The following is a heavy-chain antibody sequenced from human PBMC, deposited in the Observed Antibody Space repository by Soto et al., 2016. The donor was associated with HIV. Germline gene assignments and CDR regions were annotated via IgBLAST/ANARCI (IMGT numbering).Heavy chain of an antibody. CDR3: ARGARRFGESNTELDS. Sequence: QVQLVQSGAEVKKPGASVKVSCKASGYTFSNYDINWVRQATGQGLEWMGWMNPNSGDTNYAQKFQDRVTLASDTSIGTASMELRRLRSDDTAAYYCARGARRFGESNTELDSWGQGTPVTVSS. CDR1: GYTFSNYD. J-gene: IGHJ4*02. D-gene: IGHD3-10*01. CDR2: MNPNSGDT. V-gene: IGHV1-2*02.